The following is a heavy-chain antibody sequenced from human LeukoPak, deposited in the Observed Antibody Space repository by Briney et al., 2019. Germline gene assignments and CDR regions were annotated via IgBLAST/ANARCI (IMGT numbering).Heavy chain of an antibody. CDR1: GGSISRYY. CDR3: ARDLAGTSFDY. Sequence: SETLSLTCNVSGGSISRYYWGWIRQPAGKGLEWIGRIYSSGSRNYNPSLKSRVTMSVDTSKNQLSLKLSSVTAADTAVYYCARDLAGTSFDYWGQGTLVTVSS. V-gene: IGHV4-4*07. J-gene: IGHJ4*02. CDR2: IYSSGSR. D-gene: IGHD1-1*01.